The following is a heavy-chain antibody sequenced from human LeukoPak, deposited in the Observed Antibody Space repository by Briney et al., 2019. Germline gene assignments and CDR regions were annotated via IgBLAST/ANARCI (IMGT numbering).Heavy chain of an antibody. CDR3: ARWVRGCSSTSCYESSFDY. CDR2: IIPSLGIA. D-gene: IGHD2-2*01. J-gene: IGHJ4*02. V-gene: IGHV1-69*04. Sequence: SVKVSCKASGGTFSSYAISWVRQAPGQGLEWMGRIIPSLGIANYAQKFQGRVTITADKSTSTAYMELSSLRSEDTAVYYCARWVRGCSSTSCYESSFDYWGQGTLVTVSS. CDR1: GGTFSSYA.